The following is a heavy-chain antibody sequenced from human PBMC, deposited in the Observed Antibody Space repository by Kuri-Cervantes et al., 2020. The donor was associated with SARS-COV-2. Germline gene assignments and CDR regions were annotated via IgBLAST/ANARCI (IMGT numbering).Heavy chain of an antibody. J-gene: IGHJ3*02. CDR1: GFTFSNAW. Sequence: GESLKISCAASGFTFSNAWMNWVRQAPGKGLEWVSSISSSSSYIYYADSVKGRFTISRDNAKNSLYLQMNSLRAEDTAVYYCASANYCSSTSCYDEFAFDIWGQGTMVTVSS. D-gene: IGHD2-2*01. V-gene: IGHV3-21*01. CDR3: ASANYCSSTSCYDEFAFDI. CDR2: ISSSSSYI.